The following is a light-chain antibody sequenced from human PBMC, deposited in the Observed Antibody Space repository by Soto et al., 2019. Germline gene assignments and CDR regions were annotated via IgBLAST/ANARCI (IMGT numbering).Light chain of an antibody. Sequence: DIQMTQSPSTLSASVGDRVIITCRASQSISSWLAWYQQKPGKAPNLLISDASSLQSGVPSRFSGSGSGTEFTLTISSLQPDDFATYYFQQYNPYSPRTFGQGTKVEIK. V-gene: IGKV1-5*01. CDR3: QQYNPYSPRT. CDR1: QSISSW. CDR2: DAS. J-gene: IGKJ1*01.